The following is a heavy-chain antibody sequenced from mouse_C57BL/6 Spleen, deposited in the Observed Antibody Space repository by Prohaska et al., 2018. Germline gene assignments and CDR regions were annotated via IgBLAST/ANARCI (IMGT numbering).Heavy chain of an antibody. D-gene: IGHD3-2*02. CDR3: ARRRFDSSGYVLFDY. CDR2: IYPGSCST. CDR1: GYTFTSYW. J-gene: IGHJ2*01. V-gene: IGHV1-55*01. Sequence: QVQLQQPGAELVKPGASVKMSCKASGYTFTSYWITWVKQRPGQGLKWIGDIYPGSCSTNYKEKCKSKATLTVDTSSSTAYMQLSSLTSEDSAVYYCARRRFDSSGYVLFDYWGQGNTHTVSS.